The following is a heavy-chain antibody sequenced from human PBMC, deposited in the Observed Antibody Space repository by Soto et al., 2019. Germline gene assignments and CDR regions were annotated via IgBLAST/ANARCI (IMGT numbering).Heavy chain of an antibody. CDR1: GFTFSSYS. V-gene: IGHV3-48*02. Sequence: PGGSLRLSCAASGFTFSSYSMNWVRQAPGKGLEWVSYISSSSSTIYYADSVKGRFTISRDSAKNSLYLQMNSLRDEDTAVYYCARDPHYYDSSGYSTLGYYFDYWGQGTLVTVSS. CDR3: ARDPHYYDSSGYSTLGYYFDY. J-gene: IGHJ4*02. D-gene: IGHD3-22*01. CDR2: ISSSSSTI.